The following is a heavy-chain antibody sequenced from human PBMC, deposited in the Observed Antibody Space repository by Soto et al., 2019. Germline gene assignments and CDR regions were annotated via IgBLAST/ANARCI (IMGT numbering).Heavy chain of an antibody. V-gene: IGHV1-18*01. D-gene: IGHD3-3*01. CDR2: ISAYNGNT. CDR3: ARGDYNFWSGYSIRPTTDY. Sequence: GASVKVSCKASGYTFTSYGISWVRQAPGQGLEWMGWISAYNGNTNYAQKLQGRVTMTTDTSTSTAYMELRSLRSDDTAVYYCARGDYNFWSGYSIRPTTDYSGQGTLVTFSS. CDR1: GYTFTSYG. J-gene: IGHJ4*02.